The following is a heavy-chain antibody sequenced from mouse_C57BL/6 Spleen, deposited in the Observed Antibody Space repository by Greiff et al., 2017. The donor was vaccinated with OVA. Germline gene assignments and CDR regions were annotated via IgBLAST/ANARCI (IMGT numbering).Heavy chain of an antibody. CDR3: VRDLYYSNYSFAY. D-gene: IGHD2-5*01. J-gene: IGHJ3*01. Sequence: VQLQQPGAELVMPGASVKLSCKASGYTFTSYWMHWVKQRPGQGLEWIGEIDPSDSYTNYNQKFKGKSTLTVDKSSSTAYMQLSSLTSEDSAVYYCVRDLYYSNYSFAYWGQGTLVTVSA. V-gene: IGHV1-69*01. CDR1: GYTFTSYW. CDR2: IDPSDSYT.